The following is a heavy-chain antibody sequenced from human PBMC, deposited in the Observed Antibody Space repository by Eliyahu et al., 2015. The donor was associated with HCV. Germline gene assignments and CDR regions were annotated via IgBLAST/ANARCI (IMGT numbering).Heavy chain of an antibody. Sequence: QMQLQESGPGLVKSSETLSLTCGVSGGSIRITGYXWGWLRQPPGKGLGVVGDIPFSATAPYNPSLKSRVTISIDTSKNLFALQLRSVTAADTAVYYCVRWGREFDYWGQGTLVTVSS. CDR2: IPFSATA. CDR3: VRWGREFDY. V-gene: IGHV4-39*02. J-gene: IGHJ4*02. CDR1: GGSIRITGYX. D-gene: IGHD3-16*01.